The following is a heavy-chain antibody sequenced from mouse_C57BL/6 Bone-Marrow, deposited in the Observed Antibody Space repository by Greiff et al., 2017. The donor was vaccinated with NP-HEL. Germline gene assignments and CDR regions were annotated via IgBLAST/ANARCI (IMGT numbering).Heavy chain of an antibody. J-gene: IGHJ4*01. CDR2: IYPRSGNT. V-gene: IGHV1-81*01. D-gene: IGHD1-1*01. CDR3: ARVLLGLLRRSYAMDY. CDR1: GYTFTSYG. Sequence: QVQLQQSGAELARPGASVKLSCKASGYTFTSYGISWVKQRTGQGLEWIGEIYPRSGNTYYNEKFKGKATLTADKSSSTAYMELRSLASEDSAVYFCARVLLGLLRRSYAMDYWGQGTSVTVSS.